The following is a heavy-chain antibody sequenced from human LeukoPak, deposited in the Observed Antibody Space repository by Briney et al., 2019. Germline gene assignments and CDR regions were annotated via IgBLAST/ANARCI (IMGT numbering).Heavy chain of an antibody. V-gene: IGHV3-74*01. CDR3: AKDFGIVGPNYPCY. CDR2: INTDGGST. CDR1: GFPFSTYW. Sequence: PGGSLRLSCAASGFPFSTYWMHWVRQAPGKGLVWVSRINTDGGSTNYADSVRGRFTISRDNAKNTLYLQMNSLRADDTAVYYCAKDFGIVGPNYPCYWGQGTLVTVSS. D-gene: IGHD1-26*01. J-gene: IGHJ4*02.